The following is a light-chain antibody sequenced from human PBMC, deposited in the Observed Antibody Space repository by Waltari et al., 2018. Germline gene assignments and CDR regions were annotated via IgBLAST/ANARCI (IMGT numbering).Light chain of an antibody. CDR1: SSDVGGYNY. V-gene: IGLV2-14*01. CDR2: EVS. CDR3: SSYAISRPWV. J-gene: IGLJ3*02. Sequence: QSALTQPASVSGSPGQSIPISCTGTSSDVGGYNYVSWYQHHPGKAPKLMIYEVSNRPSGVSNRFSGSKSGNTASLTISGLQAEDEGGYYCSSYAISRPWVFGGGTKLTVL.